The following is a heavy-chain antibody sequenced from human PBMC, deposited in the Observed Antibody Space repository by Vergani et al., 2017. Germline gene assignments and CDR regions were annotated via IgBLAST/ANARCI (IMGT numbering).Heavy chain of an antibody. J-gene: IGHJ3*02. CDR3: AKVGRSEVAGTFGAFDI. CDR1: GFTFSSYW. V-gene: IGHV3-23*04. D-gene: IGHD6-19*01. CDR2: ISSDGGST. Sequence: EVQLVESGGGLVQPGGSLRVSCAASGFTFSSYWMSWVRQAPGKGLEWVSTISSDGGSTYYADSVKGRFTISRDISKNTLFLHMNSLRPEDTAVYYCAKVGRSEVAGTFGAFDIWGQGTMVTVSS.